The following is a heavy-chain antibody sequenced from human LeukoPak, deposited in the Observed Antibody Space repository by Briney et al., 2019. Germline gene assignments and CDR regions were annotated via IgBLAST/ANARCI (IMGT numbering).Heavy chain of an antibody. V-gene: IGHV3-23*01. Sequence: PGGSLRLSCAASGFTFCIYAMSWVRHAPGKGLEWVSAIIGSGGGTYYADSVKGRFTISRNKSKNTPDLQMNSLRAEDTAVYYCAKSLLDIPDAFDIWGQGTMVTVSS. J-gene: IGHJ3*02. CDR1: GFTFCIYA. CDR2: IIGSGGGT. D-gene: IGHD2/OR15-2a*01. CDR3: AKSLLDIPDAFDI.